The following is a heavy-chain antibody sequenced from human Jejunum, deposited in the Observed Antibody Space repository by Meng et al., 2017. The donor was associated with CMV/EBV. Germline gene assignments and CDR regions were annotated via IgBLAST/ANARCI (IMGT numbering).Heavy chain of an antibody. Sequence: CDSSCFTFSSCWMPWVRQAPGKGLVWVSRINPGGSTTNYADSVKGRFSISRDNAKNTLYLQMNGLRADDTAVYYCAGHSWGNSFDYWGQGTLVTVSS. CDR3: AGHSWGNSFDY. J-gene: IGHJ4*02. CDR1: CFTFSSCW. CDR2: INPGGSTT. V-gene: IGHV3-74*01. D-gene: IGHD3-16*01.